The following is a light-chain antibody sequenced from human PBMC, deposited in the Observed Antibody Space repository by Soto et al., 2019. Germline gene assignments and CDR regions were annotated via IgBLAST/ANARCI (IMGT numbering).Light chain of an antibody. CDR2: WAS. Sequence: IVMTQSPDSLAVSLGERAAINCKSSQNVLYSSNNKNYLAWYQQKPGQPPKLLIYWASTRESGVPDRFSGSGSGTDFTLTISSLQAEDVAVYYCQQYYSTPWTFGQGTKVEIK. CDR1: QNVLYSSNNKNY. J-gene: IGKJ1*01. V-gene: IGKV4-1*01. CDR3: QQYYSTPWT.